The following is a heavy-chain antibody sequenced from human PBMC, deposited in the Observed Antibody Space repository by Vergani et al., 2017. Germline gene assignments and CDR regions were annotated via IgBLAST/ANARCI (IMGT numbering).Heavy chain of an antibody. Sequence: QVQLVQSGAEVKKPGASVKVSCKASGYTFTSYYMHWVRQAPGQGLEWMGIINPSGGSTSYAQKFQGRVTMTRDTSTSTAYMELSSLRSEDTAVYYCASGSILYGDYVGWFDPWGQGTLVTVSS. V-gene: IGHV1-46*01. D-gene: IGHD4-17*01. CDR3: ASGSILYGDYVGWFDP. J-gene: IGHJ5*02. CDR2: INPSGGST. CDR1: GYTFTSYY.